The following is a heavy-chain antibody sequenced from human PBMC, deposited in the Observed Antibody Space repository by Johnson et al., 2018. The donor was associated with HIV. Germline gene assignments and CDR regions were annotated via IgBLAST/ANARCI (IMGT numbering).Heavy chain of an antibody. Sequence: QVQLVESGGGLVQPGGSLRLSCAASGFTFSSYWMSWVRQAPGKGLEWVAVMWYDGSNKYYADSVKGRFTISRDNSKNTLYLQMNSLRAEDTATYYCARLPSGYNRDSFNIWGQGTMVTVSS. CDR1: GFTFSSYW. CDR3: ARLPSGYNRDSFNI. CDR2: MWYDGSNK. V-gene: IGHV3-33*08. D-gene: IGHD5-18*01. J-gene: IGHJ3*02.